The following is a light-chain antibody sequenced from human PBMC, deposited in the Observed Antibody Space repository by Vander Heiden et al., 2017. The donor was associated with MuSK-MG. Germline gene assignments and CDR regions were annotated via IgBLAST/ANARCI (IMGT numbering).Light chain of an antibody. J-gene: IGLJ3*02. CDR3: SSYKSSSTYWV. Sequence: QSALTQPASVSGSPGQSITISCTVTSSDVGGYNYVSWYQQHPGKAPKLMMYDVSKRPSGVSNRFSGSKSGNTASLTICGLQAEEEADYYCSSYKSSSTYWVFGGGTKLTVL. CDR2: DVS. V-gene: IGLV2-14*01. CDR1: SSDVGGYNY.